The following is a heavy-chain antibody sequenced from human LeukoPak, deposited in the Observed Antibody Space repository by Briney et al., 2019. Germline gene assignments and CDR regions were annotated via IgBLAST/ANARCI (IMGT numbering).Heavy chain of an antibody. CDR3: ARAFSLRAGYSSGWPFDY. CDR2: INWNGGST. V-gene: IGHV3-20*04. J-gene: IGHJ4*02. Sequence: PGGSLRLSCAASGFTFDDYGMSWVRQAPGKGLEGVSGINWNGGSTGYADSVKGRFTISRDNAKNSLYLQMNSLRAEDTALYYCARAFSLRAGYSSGWPFDYWGQGTLVTVSS. D-gene: IGHD6-19*01. CDR1: GFTFDDYG.